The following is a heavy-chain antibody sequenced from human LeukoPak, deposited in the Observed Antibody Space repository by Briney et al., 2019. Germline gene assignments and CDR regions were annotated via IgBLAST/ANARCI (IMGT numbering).Heavy chain of an antibody. CDR1: GGSFSGYY. CDR2: IYYSGST. D-gene: IGHD3-22*01. V-gene: IGHV4-59*08. CDR3: ARREGTAYYYDSSGYYVY. Sequence: SETLSLTCAVYGGSFSGYYWSWIRQPPGKGLEWIGYIYYSGSTNYNPSLKSRVTISVDTSKNQFSLKLSSVTAADTAVYYCARREGTAYYYDSSGYYVYWGQGTLVTVSS. J-gene: IGHJ4*02.